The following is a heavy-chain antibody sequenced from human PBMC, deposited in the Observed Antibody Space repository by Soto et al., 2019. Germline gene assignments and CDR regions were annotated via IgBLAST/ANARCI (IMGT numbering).Heavy chain of an antibody. D-gene: IGHD1-7*01. V-gene: IGHV1-69*12. CDR2: IIPIFGTA. Sequence: QVQLVQSGAEVKKPGSSVKVSCKASGGTFSSYAISWVRQAPGQGLEWMGGIIPIFGTANYAQKFQGRVAMTAAESTSPGCMRLSSLRSEDTAVDYCGHLGITGTTGRWGQGTMVTVSS. J-gene: IGHJ3*01. CDR3: GHLGITGTTGR. CDR1: GGTFSSYA.